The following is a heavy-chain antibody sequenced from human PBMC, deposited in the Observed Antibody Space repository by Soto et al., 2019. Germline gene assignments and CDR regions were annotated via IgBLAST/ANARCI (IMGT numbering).Heavy chain of an antibody. V-gene: IGHV4-39*07. CDR3: ARNTGSYWGYFDY. CDR2: IYHSGST. Sequence: PSETLSLTCTVSGGSMRSDNYFWSWIRQPPGKGLEWIGSIYHSGSTYYNPSLKSRVTISVDTSKNQFSLRLSSVTAADTAVYYCARNTGSYWGYFDYWGQGTLVTVSS. D-gene: IGHD1-26*01. CDR1: GGSMRSDNYF. J-gene: IGHJ4*02.